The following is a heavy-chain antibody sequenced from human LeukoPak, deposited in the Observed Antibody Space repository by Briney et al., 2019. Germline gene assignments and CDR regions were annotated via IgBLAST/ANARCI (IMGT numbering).Heavy chain of an antibody. CDR1: GGSFSGYY. D-gene: IGHD2-15*01. J-gene: IGHJ5*02. Sequence: SETLSLTCAVYGGSFSGYYWSWIRQPPGKGLEWIGEINHSGSTNYNPSLKSRVTISVDTSKNQFSLKLSSVTAADTAVYYCARAVVVVAATTRGNWFDPWGQGALVTVSS. CDR3: ARAVVVVAATTRGNWFDP. V-gene: IGHV4-34*01. CDR2: INHSGST.